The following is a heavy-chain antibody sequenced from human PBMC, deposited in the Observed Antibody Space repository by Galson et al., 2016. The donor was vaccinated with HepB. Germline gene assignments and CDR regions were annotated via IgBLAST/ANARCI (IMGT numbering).Heavy chain of an antibody. CDR2: TFYGSNWYN. CDR3: ARGYNWNFVMDV. V-gene: IGHV6-1*01. J-gene: IGHJ6*01. Sequence: CAISGDSVSSNSAAWNWIRQSPSRGLEWLGRTFYGSNWYNDYAVSVKSRISIKPDTTKNQFSLHLNSVTPEDTAVYYCARGYNWNFVMDVWGQGTTVTVSS. CDR1: GDSVSSNSAA. D-gene: IGHD1-1*01.